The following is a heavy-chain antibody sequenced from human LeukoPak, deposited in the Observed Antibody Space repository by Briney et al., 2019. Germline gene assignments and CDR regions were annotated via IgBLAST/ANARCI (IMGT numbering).Heavy chain of an antibody. J-gene: IGHJ5*02. Sequence: SETLSPTCSVSGGSISTYYWTWIRQPAGKGLEWIGRIYTSGSTNYNPSLKSRVTISVDTSKNQFSLKLSSVTAADTAVYYCARAIVGATPGWFDPWGQGTLVTVSS. V-gene: IGHV4-4*07. CDR1: GGSISTYY. CDR2: IYTSGST. CDR3: ARAIVGATPGWFDP. D-gene: IGHD1-26*01.